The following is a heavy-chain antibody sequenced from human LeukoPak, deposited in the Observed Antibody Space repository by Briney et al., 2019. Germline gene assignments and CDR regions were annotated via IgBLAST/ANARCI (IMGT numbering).Heavy chain of an antibody. CDR1: GFIFSSYW. V-gene: IGHV3-74*01. Sequence: GGSLRLSCAASGFIFSSYWMHWVRQAPGKGLVRVSRINSDGSSTSYADSVKGRFTISRDNAKNTLYLQMNSLRAEDTAVYYCARDNYDSSRPFDYWGQGTLVTVSS. J-gene: IGHJ4*02. CDR3: ARDNYDSSRPFDY. D-gene: IGHD3-22*01. CDR2: INSDGSST.